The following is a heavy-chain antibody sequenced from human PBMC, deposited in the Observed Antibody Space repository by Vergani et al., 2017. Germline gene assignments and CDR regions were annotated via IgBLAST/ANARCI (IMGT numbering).Heavy chain of an antibody. CDR3: ARVSCSSTSCYQPFDY. Sequence: QVQLQESGPGLVKPSQTLSLTCTVSGGSISSGDYYWSWIRQPPGKGLEWIGYIYYSGSTYYNPSLKSRVTISVDTSKNQFSLKLSSVTAADTAVYYCARVSCSSTSCYQPFDYWGQGTLVTVSS. D-gene: IGHD2-2*01. J-gene: IGHJ4*02. CDR2: IYYSGST. V-gene: IGHV4-30-4*08. CDR1: GGSISSGDYY.